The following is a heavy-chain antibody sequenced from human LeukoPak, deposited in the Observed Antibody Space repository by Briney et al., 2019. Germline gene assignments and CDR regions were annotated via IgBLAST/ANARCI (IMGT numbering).Heavy chain of an antibody. D-gene: IGHD2-21*02. CDR1: GFTFSSYA. CDR3: AKDSVVVAAIRVGYYFDY. V-gene: IGHV3-23*01. CDR2: ISGSGGST. Sequence: GGSLRLSCAASGFTFSSYAMSWVRQAPGKGLEWVSAISGSGGSTYYADSVKGRFTISRDNSKNTLYLQMNSLRAEDTAVYYCAKDSVVVAAIRVGYYFDYSGEGALVTVSS. J-gene: IGHJ4*02.